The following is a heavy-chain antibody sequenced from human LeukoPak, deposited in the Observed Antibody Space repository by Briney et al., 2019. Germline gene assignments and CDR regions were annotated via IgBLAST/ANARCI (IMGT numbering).Heavy chain of an antibody. CDR3: ARERYDILTGYYSGTSPPDY. CDR2: INPSGGST. Sequence: ASVKVSCKASGYTFTSYYMHWVRQAPGQGLEWMGIINPSGGSTSYAQKFQGRVTMTRDMSTSTDYMELSSLRSEDTAVYYCARERYDILTGYYSGTSPPDYWGQGTLVTVSS. J-gene: IGHJ4*02. V-gene: IGHV1-46*01. D-gene: IGHD3-9*01. CDR1: GYTFTSYY.